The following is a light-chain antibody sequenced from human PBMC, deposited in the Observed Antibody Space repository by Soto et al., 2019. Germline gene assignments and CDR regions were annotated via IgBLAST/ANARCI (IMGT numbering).Light chain of an antibody. CDR2: DDS. CDR3: QVWDSSSDNYV. CDR1: NIGSKR. J-gene: IGLJ1*01. V-gene: IGLV3-21*02. Sequence: SYELTQPPSDSVAPGQTARITCGGNNIGSKRVHWYQQKPGQAPVLVVYDDSDRPSGIPERFSGSNSGNTANLTIRRVEDGDEADYYCQVWDSSSDNYVFGTGTKVTVL.